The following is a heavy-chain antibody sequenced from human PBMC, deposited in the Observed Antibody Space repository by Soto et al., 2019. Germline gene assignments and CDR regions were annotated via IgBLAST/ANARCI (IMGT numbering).Heavy chain of an antibody. J-gene: IGHJ5*02. CDR2: ISSSSSYI. V-gene: IGHV3-21*01. D-gene: IGHD6-13*01. CDR1: GFTFSSYS. CDR3: ARDLSSSWYLDNWFDP. Sequence: PGGSLRLSCAASGFTFSSYSMNWVRQAPGKGLEWVSSISSSSSYIYYADSVKGRFTISRDNAKNSLYLQMNSLRAEDTAVYYCARDLSSSWYLDNWFDPWGQGALVTVSS.